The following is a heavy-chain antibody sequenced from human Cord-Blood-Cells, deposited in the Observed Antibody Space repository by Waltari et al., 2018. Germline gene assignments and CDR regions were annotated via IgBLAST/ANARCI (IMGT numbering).Heavy chain of an antibody. J-gene: IGHJ6*02. D-gene: IGHD1-26*01. Sequence: QVQLVQSGAAVKKPGASVKVSCKASGYSFTSYAMHWARQAPGQRLEWMGWINAGNGNTKYSQKFQGRVTITRDTSASTAYMELSSLRSEDTAVYYCARSSVGATVVTYYYYGMDVWGQGTTVTVSS. V-gene: IGHV1-3*01. CDR2: INAGNGNT. CDR1: GYSFTSYA. CDR3: ARSSVGATVVTYYYYGMDV.